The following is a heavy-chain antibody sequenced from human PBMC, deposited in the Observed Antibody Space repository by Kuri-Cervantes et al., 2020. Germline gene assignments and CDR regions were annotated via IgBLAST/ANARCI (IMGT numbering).Heavy chain of an antibody. J-gene: IGHJ4*02. Sequence: GESLKISCAASGFTFSSYWMSWVRQAPGKGLEWVANIKQDGSEKYYVDSVKGRFTISRDNAKNSLYLQMNSLRAEDTAVYYCARDFDDSSGYYETYFDYWGQGTLVTVSS. D-gene: IGHD3-22*01. CDR3: ARDFDDSSGYYETYFDY. CDR1: GFTFSSYW. CDR2: IKQDGSEK. V-gene: IGHV3-7*01.